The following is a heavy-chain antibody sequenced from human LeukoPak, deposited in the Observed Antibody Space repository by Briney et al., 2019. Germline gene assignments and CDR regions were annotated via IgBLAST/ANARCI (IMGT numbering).Heavy chain of an antibody. CDR3: VRDRGYSTFDY. Sequence: GGSLRLSCKASGFVFGHSWMSWVRQAPGKGLEWVANINLDGSEINYLDSLTGRLTISRDNAKDSLYLQMNGLRAEDTAVYFCVRDRGYSTFDYWGQGTLVTVSS. CDR1: GFVFGHSW. CDR2: INLDGSEI. D-gene: IGHD3-22*01. V-gene: IGHV3-7*03. J-gene: IGHJ4*02.